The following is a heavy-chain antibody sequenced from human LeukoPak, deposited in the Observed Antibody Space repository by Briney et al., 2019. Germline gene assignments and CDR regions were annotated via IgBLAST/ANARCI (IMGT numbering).Heavy chain of an antibody. Sequence: GGSLRLSCSASGFTTSINYMSGVRQAPGKGLEWVSVIYSGGSTYHADSVKGRFTISRDNSKNTLYLQMNSLRAEDTAVYYCARDDNNSGYYYAWGQGTLVTVSS. CDR2: IYSGGST. D-gene: IGHD3-22*01. J-gene: IGHJ4*02. V-gene: IGHV3-53*01. CDR3: ARDDNNSGYYYA. CDR1: GFTTSINY.